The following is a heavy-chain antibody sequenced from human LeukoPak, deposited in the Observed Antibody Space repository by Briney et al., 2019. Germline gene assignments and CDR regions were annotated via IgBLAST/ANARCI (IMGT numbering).Heavy chain of an antibody. CDR1: GFTFSSYA. CDR2: ISGSGGST. V-gene: IGHV3-23*01. Sequence: PGASLRLSCAASGFTFSSYAMSWVRQAPGKGLEWVSAISGSGGSTYYADSVKGRFTISRDNSKNTVYLQMNSLRAEDTAVYYCAKDLDIVGAIGGAFDIWGQGTMVTVSS. CDR3: AKDLDIVGAIGGAFDI. J-gene: IGHJ3*02. D-gene: IGHD1-26*01.